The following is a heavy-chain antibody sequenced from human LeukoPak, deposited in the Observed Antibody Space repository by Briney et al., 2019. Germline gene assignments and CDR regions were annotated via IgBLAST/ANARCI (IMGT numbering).Heavy chain of an antibody. J-gene: IGHJ4*02. D-gene: IGHD6-19*01. CDR3: ARTYAGYSSGHTLTLFDY. CDR2: IYYSGST. V-gene: IGHV4-59*01. Sequence: SETLSLTCTVSGGSISSYYWSWIRQPPPPGLELIGYIYYSGSTSYNPPLKSRVTISVDTSKNQFSLKLSSVTAADTAVYYCARTYAGYSSGHTLTLFDYWGQGTLVTVSS. CDR1: GGSISSYY.